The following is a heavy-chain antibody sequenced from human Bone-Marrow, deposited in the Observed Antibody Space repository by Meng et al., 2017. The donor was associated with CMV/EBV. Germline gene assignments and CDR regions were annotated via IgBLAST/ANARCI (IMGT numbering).Heavy chain of an antibody. CDR3: ARDGWGVVPAAHNYYYYGMDV. V-gene: IGHV3-21*01. CDR2: ISSSSSYI. J-gene: IGHJ6*02. D-gene: IGHD2-2*01. Sequence: GESLKISCAASGFIFSDHYVDWVRQAPGKGLEWVSSISSSSSYIYYADSVKGRFTISRDNAKNSLYLQMNSLRAEDTAVYYCARDGWGVVPAAHNYYYYGMDVWGQGTTVSVSS. CDR1: GFIFSDHY.